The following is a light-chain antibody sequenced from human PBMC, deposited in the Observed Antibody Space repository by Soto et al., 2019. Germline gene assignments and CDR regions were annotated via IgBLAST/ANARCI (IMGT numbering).Light chain of an antibody. CDR1: QSVTNNF. CDR2: GAS. CDR3: QQYGTPLFT. Sequence: IVLTQSPGTLSLSPGERATLSCVASQSVTNNFLAWYQQKPGQAPRLLIYGASSRATGVPDRFSGSGYGTDFTLTISRLEPGDFAVYYCQQYGTPLFTFGPGTKVDIK. J-gene: IGKJ3*01. V-gene: IGKV3-20*01.